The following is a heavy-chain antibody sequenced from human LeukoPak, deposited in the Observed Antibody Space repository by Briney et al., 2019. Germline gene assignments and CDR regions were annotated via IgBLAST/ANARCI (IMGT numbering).Heavy chain of an antibody. V-gene: IGHV1-18*01. J-gene: IGHJ5*02. D-gene: IGHD2-21*02. CDR3: ARDVVVTAIGDWFDP. Sequence: ASVKVSCKASGYTFTSYGISWVRQAPGQGLEWMGWISAYNGNTNYAQKLQGRVTMTTDTSTSTAYMELRSLRSDDTAVYYCARDVVVTAIGDWFDPWGQGTLVTVSS. CDR2: ISAYNGNT. CDR1: GYTFTSYG.